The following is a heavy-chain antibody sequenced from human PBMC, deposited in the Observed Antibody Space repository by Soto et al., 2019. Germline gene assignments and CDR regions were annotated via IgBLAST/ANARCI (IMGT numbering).Heavy chain of an antibody. CDR1: GFPSRNFA. J-gene: IGHJ4*02. Sequence: GGSLKLSFAASGFPSRNFAMAWVRQAPGKGLEWVSIISNSGSSTYHGDSVKGRFTTSRDNSKGTLSLHMRGVRIDDTAVYFCARADLLWDSFDLWGQGTLVTVSS. CDR3: ARADLLWDSFDL. CDR2: ISNSGSST. V-gene: IGHV3-23*05. D-gene: IGHD2-2*01.